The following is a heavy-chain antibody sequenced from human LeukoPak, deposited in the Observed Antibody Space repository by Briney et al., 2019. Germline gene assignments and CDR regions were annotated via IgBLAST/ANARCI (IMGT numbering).Heavy chain of an antibody. Sequence: GGSLRLSCAASGFTFSSYAMRWVRQAPGKGLEWVSSISSSGGSTYYADSVKGRFTISRDNSMNTLYLQMNSLRAEDTAVYYCAKEDYYDSSGKNYFDYWGQGTLVTVSS. CDR1: GFTFSSYA. D-gene: IGHD3-22*01. J-gene: IGHJ4*02. V-gene: IGHV3-23*01. CDR3: AKEDYYDSSGKNYFDY. CDR2: ISSSGGST.